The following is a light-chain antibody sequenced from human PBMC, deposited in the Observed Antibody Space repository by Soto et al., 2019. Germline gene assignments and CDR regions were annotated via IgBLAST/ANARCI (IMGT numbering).Light chain of an antibody. CDR3: LQHNAYPWT. CDR2: DAS. Sequence: DIQMTQSPSTLSASVGGRVTITCRASQSISSWLAWYQQKPGKAPKLLIYDASSLESGVPSRFGGSGSGTEFTLTISSLQPEDFASYFCLQHNAYPWTFGQGTKVDIK. V-gene: IGKV1-5*01. CDR1: QSISSW. J-gene: IGKJ1*01.